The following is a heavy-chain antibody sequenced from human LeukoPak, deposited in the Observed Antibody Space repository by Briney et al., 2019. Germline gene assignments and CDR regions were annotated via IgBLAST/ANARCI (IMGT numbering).Heavy chain of an antibody. CDR2: INHSGST. CDR1: GGSISSGGYS. V-gene: IGHV4-34*01. Sequence: SETLSLTCAVSGGSISSGGYSWSWIRQPPGEGLEWIGEINHSGSTNYNPSLKSRVTISVDTSKNQFSLKLSSVTAADTAVYYCARGKYQPIVVVPAALEYWGQGTLVTVSS. D-gene: IGHD2-2*01. CDR3: ARGKYQPIVVVPAALEY. J-gene: IGHJ4*02.